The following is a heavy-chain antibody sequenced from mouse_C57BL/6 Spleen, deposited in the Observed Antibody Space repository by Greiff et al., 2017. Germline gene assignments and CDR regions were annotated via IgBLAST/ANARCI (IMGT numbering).Heavy chain of an antibody. CDR1: GFTFSSYA. D-gene: IGHD2-1*01. V-gene: IGHV5-9-1*02. J-gene: IGHJ4*01. CDR3: TRDPYGNYGGAMDY. CDR2: ISSGGDYI. Sequence: EVQGVESGEGLVKPGGSLKLSCAASGFTFSSYAMSWVRQTPEKRLEWVAYISSGGDYIYYADTVKGRFTISRDNARNTLYLQMSSLKSEDTAMYYCTRDPYGNYGGAMDYWGQGTSVTVSS.